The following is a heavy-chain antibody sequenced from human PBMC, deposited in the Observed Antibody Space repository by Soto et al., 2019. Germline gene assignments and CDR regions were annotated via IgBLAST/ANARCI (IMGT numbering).Heavy chain of an antibody. CDR1: GFTFSSYW. CDR3: ARPVADFWSGYSYVY. Sequence: GGSLRLSCAASGFTFSSYWMSWVRQAPGKGLEWVANIKQDGSEKYYVDSVKGRFTISRDNAKNSLYLQMNSLRAEDTAVYYCARPVADFWSGYSYVYWGQGTLVTVSS. D-gene: IGHD3-3*01. V-gene: IGHV3-7*01. J-gene: IGHJ4*02. CDR2: IKQDGSEK.